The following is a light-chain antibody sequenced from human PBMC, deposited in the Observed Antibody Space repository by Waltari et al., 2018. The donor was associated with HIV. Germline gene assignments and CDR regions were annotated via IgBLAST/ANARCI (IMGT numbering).Light chain of an antibody. V-gene: IGLV3-1*01. CDR3: QAWDNSIGL. CDR1: TLSDKY. J-gene: IGLJ3*02. CDR2: EDS. Sequence: SYALTQSPSVSVSPGLPPTIPCSGPTLSDKYFSWYQQRPGQPPKLVLYEDSKRLSGIPERFSGSNSWNTATLTISGTQPMDEADYYCQAWDNSIGLFGGGTKLTVL.